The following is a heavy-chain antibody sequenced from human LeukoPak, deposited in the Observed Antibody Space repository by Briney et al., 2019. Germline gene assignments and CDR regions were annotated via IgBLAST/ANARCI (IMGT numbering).Heavy chain of an antibody. CDR3: ARHGWELLGVDY. CDR1: GGSISSYY. D-gene: IGHD1-26*01. V-gene: IGHV4-59*08. Sequence: SETPSLTCTVSGGSISSYYWSWIRQPPGKGLEWIGYIYYSGSTNYNPSLKSRVTISVDTSKNQFSLKLSSVTAADTAVYYCARHGWELLGVDYWGQGTLVTVSS. J-gene: IGHJ4*02. CDR2: IYYSGST.